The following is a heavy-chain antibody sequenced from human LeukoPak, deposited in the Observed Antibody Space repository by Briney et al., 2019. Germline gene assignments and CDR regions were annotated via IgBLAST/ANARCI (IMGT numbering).Heavy chain of an antibody. D-gene: IGHD1-26*01. CDR2: ISGSGGST. J-gene: IGHJ4*02. V-gene: IGHV3-23*01. Sequence: PGGSLRLSCAASGFTFSSYAMSWVCQAPGKGLEWVSAISGSGGSTYYADSVKGRFTISRDNSKNTLYLQMNSLRAEDTAVYYCAKDRSIVGATSDYWGQGTLVTVSS. CDR1: GFTFSSYA. CDR3: AKDRSIVGATSDY.